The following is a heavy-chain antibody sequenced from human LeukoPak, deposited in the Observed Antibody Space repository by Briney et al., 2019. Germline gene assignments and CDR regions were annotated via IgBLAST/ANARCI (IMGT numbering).Heavy chain of an antibody. J-gene: IGHJ6*03. CDR1: GFTFSSYG. CDR3: AKEKRQGIAARGSADYYYYYYMDV. V-gene: IGHV3-30*02. D-gene: IGHD6-6*01. Sequence: GGSLRLSCAASGFTFSSYGMHWVRQAPGKGLEWVAVIWYGGSNKYYADSVKGRFTISRDNSKNTLYLQMNSLRAEDTAVYYCAKEKRQGIAARGSADYYYYYYMDVWGKGTTVTVSS. CDR2: IWYGGSNK.